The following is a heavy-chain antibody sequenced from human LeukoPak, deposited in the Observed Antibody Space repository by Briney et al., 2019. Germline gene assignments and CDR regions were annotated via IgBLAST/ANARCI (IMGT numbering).Heavy chain of an antibody. D-gene: IGHD1-14*01. CDR1: GGSISSSSYY. J-gene: IGHJ3*02. CDR3: ARRSHKDRRAAFDI. CDR2: IYYSGST. V-gene: IGHV4-39*01. Sequence: SETLSLTCTVSGGSISSSSYYWGWIRQPPGKGLEWVGSIYYSGSTYYNPSLKSRVTISVDTSKNQFSLKLSSVTAADTAVYYCARRSHKDRRAAFDIWGQGTMVTVSS.